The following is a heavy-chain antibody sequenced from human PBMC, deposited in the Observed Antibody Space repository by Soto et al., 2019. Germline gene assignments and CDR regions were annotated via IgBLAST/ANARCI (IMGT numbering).Heavy chain of an antibody. D-gene: IGHD4-17*01. V-gene: IGHV3-23*01. Sequence: PGGSLRLSCAASGLTFSSYAMSWVRQAPGKGLEWVSAISGSGGSTYYADSVKGRFTISRDNSKNTLYLQMNSLRAEDTAVYYCAKDRAYGDYVRYFDYWGQGTLVTVSS. CDR3: AKDRAYGDYVRYFDY. J-gene: IGHJ4*02. CDR1: GLTFSSYA. CDR2: ISGSGGST.